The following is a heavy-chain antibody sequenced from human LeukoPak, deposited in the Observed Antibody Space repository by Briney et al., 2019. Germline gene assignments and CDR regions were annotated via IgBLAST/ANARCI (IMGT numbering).Heavy chain of an antibody. V-gene: IGHV4-4*09. CDR1: GGSISSYY. D-gene: IGHD6-13*01. J-gene: IGHJ4*02. Sequence: SETLSLTCTVSGGSISSYYWGWIRQPPGKGLEWIGYIYTSGSTNYNPSLKSRVTISVDTSKNQFSLKLSSVTAADTAVYYCARHGNIAAAGHPIDYWGQGTLVTVSS. CDR3: ARHGNIAAAGHPIDY. CDR2: IYTSGST.